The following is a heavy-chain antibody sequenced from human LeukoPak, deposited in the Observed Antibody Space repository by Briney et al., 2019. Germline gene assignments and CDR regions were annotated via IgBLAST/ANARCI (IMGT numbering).Heavy chain of an antibody. V-gene: IGHV1-18*01. CDR2: ISAYNGNT. CDR3: ATGRDYFGSGNNDAFDI. CDR1: GYTFTSYG. D-gene: IGHD3-10*01. Sequence: ASVKVSCKASGYTFTSYGISWVRQAPGQGLEWMGWISAYNGNTNYAQKLQGWVTMTRDTSISTAYMELSRLRSDDTAVYYCATGRDYFGSGNNDAFDIWGQGTMVTVSS. J-gene: IGHJ3*02.